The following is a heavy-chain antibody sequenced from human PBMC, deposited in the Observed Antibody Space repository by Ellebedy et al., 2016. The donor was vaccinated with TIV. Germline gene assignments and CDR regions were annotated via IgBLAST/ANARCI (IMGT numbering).Heavy chain of an antibody. J-gene: IGHJ6*02. CDR2: INPNSGGT. CDR3: ARGGYCSSTSCYAGINYYGMDV. CDR1: GYTFTGYY. V-gene: IGHV1-2*04. D-gene: IGHD2-2*01. Sequence: ASVKVSCKASGYTFTGYYMHWVRQAPGQGLEWMGWINPNSGGTNYAQKFQGWVTMTRDTSISTAYMELSRLRSDDTAVYYCARGGYCSSTSCYAGINYYGMDVWGQGTTVTVSS.